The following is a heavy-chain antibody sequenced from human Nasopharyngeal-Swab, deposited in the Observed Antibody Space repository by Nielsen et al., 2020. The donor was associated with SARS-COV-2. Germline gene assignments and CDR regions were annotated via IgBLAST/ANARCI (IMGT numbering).Heavy chain of an antibody. CDR2: INQDGGRK. Sequence: GESLKISCAASGFTFSHDWMNWVRQAPGKGLEWVASINQDGGRKYYVDSLKGRFTISRDNAQNSLYLQLNSLRAEDTALYYCARDTNDVEGVFFDYWGQGALVIVSS. CDR3: ARDTNDVEGVFFDY. V-gene: IGHV3-7*03. J-gene: IGHJ4*02. D-gene: IGHD1-1*01. CDR1: GFTFSHDW.